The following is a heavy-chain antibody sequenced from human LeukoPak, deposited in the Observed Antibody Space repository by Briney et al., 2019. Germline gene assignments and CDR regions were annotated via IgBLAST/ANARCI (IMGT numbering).Heavy chain of an antibody. D-gene: IGHD2/OR15-2a*01. Sequence: PVKVSCKASGGTFSSYAISWVRQAPGQGLEWMGRIIPIFGTANYAQKFQGRVTITTDESTSTAYMELSSPRSEDTAVYYCARVRRIFSTHYFDYWGQGTLVTVSS. CDR1: GGTFSSYA. CDR2: IIPIFGTA. J-gene: IGHJ4*02. CDR3: ARVRRIFSTHYFDY. V-gene: IGHV1-69*05.